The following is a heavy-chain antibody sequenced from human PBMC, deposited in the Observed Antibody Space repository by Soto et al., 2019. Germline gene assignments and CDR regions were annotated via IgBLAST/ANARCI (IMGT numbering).Heavy chain of an antibody. V-gene: IGHV1-69*02. CDR2: IIPILGIA. J-gene: IGHJ4*02. CDR1: GGTFSSYT. D-gene: IGHD6-19*01. CDR3: ASRPRDPAVAGKGYFDY. Sequence: QVQLVQSGAEVKKPGSSVNVSCKASGGTFSSYTISWVRQAPGQGLEWMGRIIPILGIANYAQKFQGRVTITADNSTSTAYMALSSLRSEDTAVYYCASRPRDPAVAGKGYFDYWGQVTLVTVSS.